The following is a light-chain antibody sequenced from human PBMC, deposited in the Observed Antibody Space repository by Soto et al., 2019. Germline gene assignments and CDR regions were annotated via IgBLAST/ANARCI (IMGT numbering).Light chain of an antibody. Sequence: EILLTQSPATLSWSPGERATLSWRASQSVSSGYLAWYQQKPGQAPRLLIYGASSRAAGVPDRFSGSGSATDFTLPIGRLEPEDFAVYYCQQYGSSFPWTFGRGTKVDIK. CDR3: QQYGSSFPWT. J-gene: IGKJ1*01. CDR1: QSVSSGY. V-gene: IGKV3-20*01. CDR2: GAS.